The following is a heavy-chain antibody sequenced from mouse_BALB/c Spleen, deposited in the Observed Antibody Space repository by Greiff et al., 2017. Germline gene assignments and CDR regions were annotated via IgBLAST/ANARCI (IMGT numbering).Heavy chain of an antibody. CDR2: ISSGGGST. CDR3: ARHSSGYVGYAMDY. CDR1: GFAFSSYD. D-gene: IGHD3-1*01. J-gene: IGHJ4*01. V-gene: IGHV5-12-1*01. Sequence: EVKLVESGGGLVKPGGSLKLSCAASGFAFSSYDMSWVRQTPEKRLEWVAYISSGGGSTYYPDTVQGRFTISTDNAKNTLYLQMSSLKSEDTAMYYCARHSSGYVGYAMDYWGQGTSVTVSS.